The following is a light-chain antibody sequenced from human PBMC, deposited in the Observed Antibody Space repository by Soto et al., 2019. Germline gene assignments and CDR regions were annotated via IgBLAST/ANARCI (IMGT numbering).Light chain of an antibody. CDR2: AAS. V-gene: IGKV1-39*01. CDR3: QESYTRA. Sequence: DIQMTQSPSSLSASVGDRVTITCRASQNVRNYLNWYQKKSGEAPNLRIFAASTLQSGVPSRFSGSGAETEFTLTISSLQPEDFATYYCQESYTRAFGQGTVVEI. J-gene: IGKJ1*01. CDR1: QNVRNY.